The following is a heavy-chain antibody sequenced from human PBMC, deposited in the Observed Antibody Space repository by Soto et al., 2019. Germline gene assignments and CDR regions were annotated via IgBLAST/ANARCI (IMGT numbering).Heavy chain of an antibody. V-gene: IGHV4-34*01. Sequence: SETLSLTCAVYGGSFSGYYWSWIRQPPGKGLEWIGEINHSGSTNYNPSLKSRVTISVDTSKNQFSLKLSSVTAADTAVYYCARGPRGYCTNGVCYQFDYWGQGTLVTVSS. CDR1: GGSFSGYY. CDR2: INHSGST. D-gene: IGHD2-8*01. J-gene: IGHJ4*02. CDR3: ARGPRGYCTNGVCYQFDY.